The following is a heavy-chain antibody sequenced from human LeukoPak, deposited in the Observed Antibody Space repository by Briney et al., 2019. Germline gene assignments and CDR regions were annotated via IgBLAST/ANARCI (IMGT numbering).Heavy chain of an antibody. Sequence: GGSLRLSCAASGFTFSSYAMSWVRQAPGKGLEWVANIKQDGSEKNYVDSVKGRFTISRDNAENSLYLQMSSLRAEDTAVYYCARISVYSSGWGGQGTLVTVSS. CDR3: ARISVYSSGW. D-gene: IGHD6-19*01. CDR2: IKQDGSEK. V-gene: IGHV3-7*01. J-gene: IGHJ4*02. CDR1: GFTFSSYA.